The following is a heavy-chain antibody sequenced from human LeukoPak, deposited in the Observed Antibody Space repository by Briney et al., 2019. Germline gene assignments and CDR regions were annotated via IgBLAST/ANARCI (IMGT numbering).Heavy chain of an antibody. CDR3: ARDRGVWYFDL. Sequence: TASETLSLTCAVSGYSISSGYYGGWIRQPPGKGLEWIGSIYHSGSTYYNPPLKSRVTISVDTSKNQFSLKLSSVTAADTAVYYCARDRGVWYFDLWGRGTLVIVSS. CDR1: GYSISSGYY. D-gene: IGHD3-10*01. CDR2: IYHSGST. V-gene: IGHV4-38-2*02. J-gene: IGHJ2*01.